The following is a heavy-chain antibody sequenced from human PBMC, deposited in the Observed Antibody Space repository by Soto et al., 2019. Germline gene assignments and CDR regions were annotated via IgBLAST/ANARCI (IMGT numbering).Heavy chain of an antibody. J-gene: IGHJ6*02. Sequence: PGGSLRLSCAASGFTFSDYYMSWIRQAPGKGLEWVSYISSSGDTISYADSVKGRFTISRDNSKNTLYLQMNSLRAEDTAVYYCGRVHGDLRYLGGRPYGMDVWGQGTTVTVSS. CDR1: GFTFSDYY. CDR2: ISSSGDTI. V-gene: IGHV3-11*04. D-gene: IGHD3-9*01. CDR3: GRVHGDLRYLGGRPYGMDV.